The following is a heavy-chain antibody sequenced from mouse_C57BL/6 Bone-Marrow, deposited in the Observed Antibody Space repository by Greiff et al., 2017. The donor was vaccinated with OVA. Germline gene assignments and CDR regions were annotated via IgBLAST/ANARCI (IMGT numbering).Heavy chain of an antibody. D-gene: IGHD1-1*01. J-gene: IGHJ4*01. CDR2: ISSGGSYT. V-gene: IGHV5-6*01. Sequence: EVKLVESGGDLVKPGGSLKLSCAASGFTFSSYGMSWVRQTPDKRLEWVATISSGGSYTYYPDSVKGRFNISRDNAKNTLYLQMSSLKSEDTAMYYCARHAVVANYAMDYWGQGTSVTVSS. CDR3: ARHAVVANYAMDY. CDR1: GFTFSSYG.